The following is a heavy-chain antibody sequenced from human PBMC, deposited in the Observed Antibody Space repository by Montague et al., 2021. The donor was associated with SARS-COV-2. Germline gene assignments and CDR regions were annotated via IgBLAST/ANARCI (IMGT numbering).Heavy chain of an antibody. V-gene: IGHV4-39*01. Sequence: SETLSLTCTVSGGSISSSSYYWGWIRQPPGKGLEWIGGIYYSGSTYYNPSLKSRVTISVDTSKNQFSLKLSSVTAADTAVYYCAAGGKDIEASCWDVFYYYGMDVWGQGTLVTVSS. CDR1: GGSISSSSYY. D-gene: IGHD5-12*01. CDR2: IYYSGST. CDR3: AAGGKDIEASCWDVFYYYGMDV. J-gene: IGHJ6*02.